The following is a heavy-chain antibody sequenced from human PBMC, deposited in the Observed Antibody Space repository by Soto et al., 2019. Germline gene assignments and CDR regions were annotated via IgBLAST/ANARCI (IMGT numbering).Heavy chain of an antibody. V-gene: IGHV1-69*01. CDR2: IIPIFCTA. D-gene: IGHD1-26*01. CDR1: GGTFSSYA. J-gene: IGHJ6*02. CDR3: ARGSGSYPDYYYYYGMDV. Sequence: QVQLVQSGAEVKKPGSSVKVSCKASGGTFSSYAISWVRQAPGQGLEWMGGIIPIFCTANYAQKFQGRVTITADESTSTAYMELSSLRSEDTAVYYCARGSGSYPDYYYYYGMDVWGQGTTVTVSS.